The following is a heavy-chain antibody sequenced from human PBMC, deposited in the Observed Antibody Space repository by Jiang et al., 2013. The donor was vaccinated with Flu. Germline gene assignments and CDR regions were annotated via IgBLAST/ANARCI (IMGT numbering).Heavy chain of an antibody. CDR1: GYTFTSYG. V-gene: IGHV1-18*01. Sequence: SGAEVKKPGASVKVSCKASGYTFTSYGISWVRQAPGQGLEWMGWISAYNGNTNYAQKLQGRVTMTTDTSTSTAYMELRSLRSDDTAVYYCARTTVREVDYYYYGMDVWGKGTTVTVSS. CDR3: ARTTVREVDYYYYGMDV. D-gene: IGHD3-10*01. CDR2: ISAYNGNT. J-gene: IGHJ6*04.